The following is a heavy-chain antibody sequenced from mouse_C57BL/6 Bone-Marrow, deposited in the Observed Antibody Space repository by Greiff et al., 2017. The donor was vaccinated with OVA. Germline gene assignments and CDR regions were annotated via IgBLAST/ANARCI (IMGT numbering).Heavy chain of an antibody. CDR2: INPSSGYT. Sequence: QVQLQQSGPELAKPGASVKLSCKASGYTFTSYWMHWVKQRPGQGLEWIGYINPSSGYTKYNQKFKGKATLTADKSSSTAYMQLSSLTYEDSAVYCCARVWHYWYFDVWGTGTTVTVTS. CDR3: ARVWHYWYFDV. J-gene: IGHJ1*03. CDR1: GYTFTSYW. V-gene: IGHV1-7*01.